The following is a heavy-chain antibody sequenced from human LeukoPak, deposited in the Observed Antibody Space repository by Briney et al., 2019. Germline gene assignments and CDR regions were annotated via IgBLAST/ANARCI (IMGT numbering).Heavy chain of an antibody. V-gene: IGHV1-3*01. CDR2: INAGNGNT. CDR3: ATDGPVKYGSGGFAP. D-gene: IGHD3-10*01. CDR1: GYTFTSYA. J-gene: IGHJ5*02. Sequence: ASVKVSCKASGYTFTSYAMHWVRQAPGQRLEWMGWINAGNGNTKYPQKFQGRVTITRDTSASTAYMELSSLRSEDTAVYYCATDGPVKYGSGGFAPWGQGTLVTVSS.